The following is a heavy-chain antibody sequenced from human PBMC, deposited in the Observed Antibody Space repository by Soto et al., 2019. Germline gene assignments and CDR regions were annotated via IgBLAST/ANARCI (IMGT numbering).Heavy chain of an antibody. Sequence: QVQLVQSGAEVKKPGSSVKVSCKASGGTFSSYAISWVRQAPGQGLEWMGGNIPIFGTANYAQKFQGRITISADESTSTAYMELSSLRCEDTAVYYCAREYGEYSDLPCFFDYWGQGTLVTVSS. CDR1: GGTFSSYA. J-gene: IGHJ4*02. V-gene: IGHV1-69*01. CDR3: AREYGEYSDLPCFFDY. CDR2: NIPIFGTA. D-gene: IGHD2-15*01.